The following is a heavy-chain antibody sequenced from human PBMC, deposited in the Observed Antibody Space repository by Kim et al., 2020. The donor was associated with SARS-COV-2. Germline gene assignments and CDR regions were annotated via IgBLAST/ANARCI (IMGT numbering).Heavy chain of an antibody. V-gene: IGHV4-39*01. J-gene: IGHJ5*02. CDR3: ARHGCTGGVCYFDP. CDR2: IYYTGTT. Sequence: SETLSLTCTVSGGSISSSDYYWGWIRQPPGKGLEWIGSIYYTGTTYYNPSLKSRVTISVDTSTNQFSLNLISVTDATVYYCARHGCTGGVCYFDPWCHGT. D-gene: IGHD2-8*02. CDR1: GGSISSSDYY.